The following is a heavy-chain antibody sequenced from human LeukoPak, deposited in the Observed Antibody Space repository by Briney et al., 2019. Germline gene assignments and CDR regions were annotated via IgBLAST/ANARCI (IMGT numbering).Heavy chain of an antibody. V-gene: IGHV3-30*02. D-gene: IGHD3-10*01. J-gene: IGHJ4*02. CDR1: GFTFSNYA. CDR2: IRYDGSSK. CDR3: ARDQAGSGHYADY. Sequence: WGSLRLSCAASGFTFSNYAMHWVRQAPGKVLEWLAYIRYDGSSKYYADFVKGRFTISRDYSKNTLYLHMNSLRAEDTAVYYCARDQAGSGHYADYWGQGTLVTVSS.